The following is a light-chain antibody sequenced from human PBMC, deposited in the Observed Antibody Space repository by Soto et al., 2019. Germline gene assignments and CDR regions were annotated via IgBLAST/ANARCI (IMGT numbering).Light chain of an antibody. Sequence: IKMSQSPASLSATVGDRVTITCRASESISRWLAWYQQKPGKAPNLLIYAASTLQSGVPSRFSGSGSGTDFTLTISSLQPEDFATYYCQQLNSYPRLTFGGGTKV. CDR1: ESISRW. V-gene: IGKV1-9*01. J-gene: IGKJ4*01. CDR2: AAS. CDR3: QQLNSYPRLT.